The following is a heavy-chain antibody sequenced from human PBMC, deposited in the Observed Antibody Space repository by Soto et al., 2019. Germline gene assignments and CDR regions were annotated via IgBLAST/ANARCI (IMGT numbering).Heavy chain of an antibody. CDR1: GYTFTSYY. CDR2: INPSGGST. D-gene: IGHD3-10*01. CDR3: ARGGSRSGSYWGYYYYYYMDV. V-gene: IGHV1-46*01. J-gene: IGHJ6*03. Sequence: ASVKVSCKASGYTFTSYYMHWVRQAPGQGLEWMGIINPSGGSTSYAQKFQGRVTMTRDTSTSTVYMELSSLRSEDTAVYYCARGGSRSGSYWGYYYYYYMDVWGKGTTVTVSS.